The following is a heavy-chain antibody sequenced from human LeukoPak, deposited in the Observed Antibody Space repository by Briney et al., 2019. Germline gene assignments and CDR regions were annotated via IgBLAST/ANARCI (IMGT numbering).Heavy chain of an antibody. CDR3: VRLRRYYGSGSYYYYYGMDV. V-gene: IGHV4-59*08. D-gene: IGHD3-10*01. Sequence: SETLSLTCTVSGGSISSYYWSWIRQPPGKGLEWIGYIYYSGSTNYNPSLKSRVTISVDTSKNQFSLKLSSVTAADTAVYYCVRLRRYYGSGSYYYYYGMDVWGQGTTVTVSS. CDR1: GGSISSYY. CDR2: IYYSGST. J-gene: IGHJ6*02.